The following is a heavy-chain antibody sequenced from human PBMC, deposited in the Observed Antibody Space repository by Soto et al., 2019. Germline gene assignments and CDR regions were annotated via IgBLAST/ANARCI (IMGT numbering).Heavy chain of an antibody. J-gene: IGHJ6*02. D-gene: IGHD5-12*01. CDR1: GYSFTNYY. CDR2: INPSGGST. CDR3: ARHGARDSGYDYYYYYGMDV. V-gene: IGHV1-46*01. Sequence: ASVKVSCKASGYSFTNYYMHWVRQAPGQGLEWVGIINPSGGSTSYAQKFQGRVTMTRDTSTSTVYMDLRSLRSDDTAVYYCARHGARDSGYDYYYYYGMDVWGQGTTVTVSS.